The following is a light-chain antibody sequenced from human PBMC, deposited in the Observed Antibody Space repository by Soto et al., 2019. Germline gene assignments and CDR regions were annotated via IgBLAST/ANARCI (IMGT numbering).Light chain of an antibody. Sequence: QSVLTQPACVSWSPGQSITISCTGASSDVGAYNFVSWYQHHPGKAPKLILYEVTTRPSGVSSRFSGSKSGNTASLTISGLQADDEADYYCSSYTSSNTPYVFGTGTKVTVL. V-gene: IGLV2-14*01. CDR1: SSDVGAYNF. CDR3: SSYTSSNTPYV. J-gene: IGLJ1*01. CDR2: EVT.